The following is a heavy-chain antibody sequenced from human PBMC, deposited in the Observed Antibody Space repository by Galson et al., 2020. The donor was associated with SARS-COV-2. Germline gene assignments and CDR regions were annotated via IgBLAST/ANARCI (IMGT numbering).Heavy chain of an antibody. CDR1: GFTVYSNY. CDR2: VSTSGNT. CDR3: ARDQRTFYYFGMDV. J-gene: IGHJ6*02. Sequence: LSLTCAASGFTVYSNYINWVRQAPGKGLEWVSVVSTSGNTYYADSVKGRFSVSRDNSKNTVYLQMNSLRAGDTAVYYCARDQRTFYYFGMDVWGQGTTVIVS. V-gene: IGHV3-66*01.